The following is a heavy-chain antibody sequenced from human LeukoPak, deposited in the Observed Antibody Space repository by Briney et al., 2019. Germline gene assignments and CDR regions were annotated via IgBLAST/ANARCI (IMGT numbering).Heavy chain of an antibody. D-gene: IGHD6-19*01. CDR1: GFTVSNNY. V-gene: IGHV3-53*01. Sequence: GGSLRLSCSVSGFTVSNNYMSWGCQAPGKGLEWVSVIYGGRNNTHYADSVKGRFTISRDNSKNTVYLQINSLTAEDTAAYYCAREFRQTYNSGWSLDYWGQAALVTVSS. CDR3: AREFRQTYNSGWSLDY. CDR2: IYGGRNNT. J-gene: IGHJ4*02.